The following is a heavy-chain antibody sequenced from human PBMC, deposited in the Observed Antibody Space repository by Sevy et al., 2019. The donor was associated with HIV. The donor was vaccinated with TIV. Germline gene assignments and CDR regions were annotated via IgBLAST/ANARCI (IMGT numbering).Heavy chain of an antibody. V-gene: IGHV3-21*06. CDR1: AFTFSSYN. D-gene: IGHD1-26*01. Sequence: GGSLRLSCAASAFTFSSYNMNWVRQAPGKGLEWVSCISGSSNYIYYAESLKGRFIISRDNAKNTLYLQMNSLRADDTAVYYCARGPPDVSYDYFDYWGQGTLVTVSS. CDR3: ARGPPDVSYDYFDY. J-gene: IGHJ4*02. CDR2: ISGSSNYI.